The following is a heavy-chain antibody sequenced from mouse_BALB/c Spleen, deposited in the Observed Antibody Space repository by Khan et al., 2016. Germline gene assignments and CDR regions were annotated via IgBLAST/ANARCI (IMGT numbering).Heavy chain of an antibody. CDR1: GYTFTSYW. D-gene: IGHD1-1*01. J-gene: IGHJ4*01. CDR2: INPSTGYT. V-gene: IGHV1-7*01. Sequence: VQLQESGAELAKPGASVKMSCKASGYTFTSYWMHWVKQRPGQGLEWIGYINPSTGYTEYNQKFKDKATLTADKSSSTAYMQLSSLTSEDSAVYYCATSYYDGSSYYAMDYWGQGTSVTVSS. CDR3: ATSYYDGSSYYAMDY.